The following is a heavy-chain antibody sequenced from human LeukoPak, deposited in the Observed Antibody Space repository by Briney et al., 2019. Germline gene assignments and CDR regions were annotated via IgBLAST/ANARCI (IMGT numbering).Heavy chain of an antibody. D-gene: IGHD3-10*01. CDR1: GFTVSSNY. Sequence: PGGSLRLSCAASGFTVSSNYMSWVRQAPGKGLEWVSVIYSGGSTYYADSVKGRFTISRDNSKNTLYLQMNSLRAEDTAVYYCAGDSGGSGSDYKGDWGQGTLVTVSS. J-gene: IGHJ4*02. CDR2: IYSGGST. CDR3: AGDSGGSGSDYKGD. V-gene: IGHV3-66*01.